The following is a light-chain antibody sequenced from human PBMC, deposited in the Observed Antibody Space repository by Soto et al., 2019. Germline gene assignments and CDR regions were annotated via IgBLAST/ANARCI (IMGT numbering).Light chain of an antibody. Sequence: EIVMTQSPATLSVSPGERATLSCRASQSVSSNLAWYQQKPGQAPRLLIYGASTRATGIPARFSGSGSGTEFTLTISSLQSXXXXVXXXXXXNNWPRTFGQGTKVEIK. CDR3: XXXNNWPRT. J-gene: IGKJ1*01. V-gene: IGKV3-15*01. CDR1: QSVSSN. CDR2: GAS.